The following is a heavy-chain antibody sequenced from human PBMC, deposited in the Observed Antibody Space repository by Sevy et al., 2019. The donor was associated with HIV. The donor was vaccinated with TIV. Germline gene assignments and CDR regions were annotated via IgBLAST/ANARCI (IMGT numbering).Heavy chain of an antibody. CDR2: IIPIFGTA. J-gene: IGHJ6*02. Sequence: ASVKVSCKASGGTFSSYAISWVRQAPGQGLEWMGGIIPIFGTANYAQKFQGRVTITADESTGTAYMGLSSLRSEDTAVYYCARGTRAGIAVAGPPVYGMDVWGQGTTVTVSS. V-gene: IGHV1-69*13. CDR3: ARGTRAGIAVAGPPVYGMDV. CDR1: GGTFSSYA. D-gene: IGHD6-19*01.